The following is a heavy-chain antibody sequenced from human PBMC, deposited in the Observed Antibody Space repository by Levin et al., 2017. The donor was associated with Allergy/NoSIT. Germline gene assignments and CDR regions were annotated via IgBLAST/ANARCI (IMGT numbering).Heavy chain of an antibody. D-gene: IGHD1-14*01. CDR2: ITAGATDT. CDR3: AKPQPGDYYYGMDV. Sequence: GESLKISCAASGFTFSRYAMSWVRQAPGKGLEWVSTITAGATDTYYADSVRGRFTISRDNSKNTLYLQMNSLRAEDTAVYFCAKPQPGDYYYGMDVWGQGTTVTVSS. V-gene: IGHV3-23*01. J-gene: IGHJ6*02. CDR1: GFTFSRYA.